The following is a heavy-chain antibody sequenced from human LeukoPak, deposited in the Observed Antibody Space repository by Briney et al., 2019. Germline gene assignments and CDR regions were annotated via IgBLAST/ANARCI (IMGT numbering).Heavy chain of an antibody. Sequence: SETLSLTCTVSGGSISSYYWSWIRQPPGRGLEWIGYIYYSGSTNYNPSLKSRVTISVDTSKNLFSLKLSSVTAADTAVYYCARDSSGFLMDYWGQGTLVTVSS. CDR3: ARDSSGFLMDY. V-gene: IGHV4-59*01. D-gene: IGHD6-19*01. CDR2: IYYSGST. J-gene: IGHJ4*02. CDR1: GGSISSYY.